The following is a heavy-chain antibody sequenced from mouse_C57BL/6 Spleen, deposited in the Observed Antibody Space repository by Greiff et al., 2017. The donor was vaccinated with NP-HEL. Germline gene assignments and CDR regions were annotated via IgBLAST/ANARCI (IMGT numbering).Heavy chain of an antibody. CDR1: GYTFTDYY. D-gene: IGHD2-5*01. J-gene: IGHJ2*01. Sequence: QVQLQQSGAELVRPGASVKLSCKASGYTFTDYYINWVKQRPGQGLDWIARIYPGSGNTYYNEKFKGKATLTAEKSSSTAYMQLSSLTSEDSAVYFCARGGYSIDYWGQGTTLTVSS. CDR3: ARGGYSIDY. CDR2: IYPGSGNT. V-gene: IGHV1-76*01.